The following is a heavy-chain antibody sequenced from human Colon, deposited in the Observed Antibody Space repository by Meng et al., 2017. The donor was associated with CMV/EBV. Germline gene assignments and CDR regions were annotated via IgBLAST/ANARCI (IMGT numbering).Heavy chain of an antibody. J-gene: IGHJ4*02. D-gene: IGHD3-22*01. Sequence: ASGYPFTGYDIHWVRQAPGQGLEWMGRVDPTNGGTHYAQTFQGRVTMTTDTSISTAYMELRRLRSDDTAMYYCTRSYYYDRNGYFYYWGQGTLVTVSS. CDR3: TRSYYYDRNGYFYY. CDR2: VDPTNGGT. CDR1: GYPFTGYD. V-gene: IGHV1-2*06.